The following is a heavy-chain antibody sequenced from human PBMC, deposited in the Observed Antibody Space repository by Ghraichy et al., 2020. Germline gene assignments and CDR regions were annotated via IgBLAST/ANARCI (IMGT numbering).Heavy chain of an antibody. CDR2: ISYDGSNK. CDR3: ARDGVYHAEVFDY. D-gene: IGHD2-2*01. CDR1: GFTFSSYA. J-gene: IGHJ4*02. V-gene: IGHV3-30-3*01. Sequence: GGSLRLSCAASGFTFSSYAMHWVRQAPGKGLEWVAVISYDGSNKYYADSVKGRFTISRDNSKNTLYLQMNSLRAEDTAVYYCARDGVYHAEVFDYWGQGTLVTVSS.